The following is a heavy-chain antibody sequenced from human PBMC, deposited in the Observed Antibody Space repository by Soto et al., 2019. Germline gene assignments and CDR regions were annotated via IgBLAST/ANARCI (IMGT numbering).Heavy chain of an antibody. CDR1: GFSRSTRGVA. CDR2: IYWDEDK. CDR3: AHRPRGYAYYFDY. D-gene: IGHD5-12*01. J-gene: IGHJ4*02. V-gene: IGHV2-5*02. Sequence: QITLKESGPTLVKPTQTLTLTCTFSGFSRSTRGVAVGWFRQPPGKALEWLALIYWDEDKWYSPSLKSRLTIPDDTSKNQVVLTMTNMDHGDTATYYCAHRPRGYAYYFDYWGQGTLVTVSS.